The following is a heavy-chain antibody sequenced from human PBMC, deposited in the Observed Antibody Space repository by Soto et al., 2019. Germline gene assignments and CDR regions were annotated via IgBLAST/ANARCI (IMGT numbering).Heavy chain of an antibody. CDR3: ASEFPYYASSDSYLDY. J-gene: IGHJ4*02. Sequence: SQTLSLTRTVSRDKVSDNSGAWNWIRQFPSRGLEWLGRTYYRSKWYNDYAVSVKSRITVTPDTSKNQFSLHLNSVTPEDTAVYYCASEFPYYASSDSYLDYWGQGAMVTVSS. V-gene: IGHV6-1*01. CDR1: RDKVSDNSGA. D-gene: IGHD3-16*01. CDR2: TYYRSKWYN.